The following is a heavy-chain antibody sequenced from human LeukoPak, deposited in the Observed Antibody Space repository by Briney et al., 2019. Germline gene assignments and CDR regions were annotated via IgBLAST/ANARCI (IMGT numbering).Heavy chain of an antibody. CDR2: IYYSGST. J-gene: IGHJ6*02. V-gene: IGHV4-59*01. CDR3: ARGPRGLWIQLPSGMDV. D-gene: IGHD5-18*01. Sequence: SETLSLTCTVSGGSISSYYWSWIRQPPGKGLEWNGYIYYSGSTNYNPSLKSRVTISVDTSKNQFSLKLSSVTAADTAVYYCARGPRGLWIQLPSGMDVWGQGTTVTVSS. CDR1: GGSISSYY.